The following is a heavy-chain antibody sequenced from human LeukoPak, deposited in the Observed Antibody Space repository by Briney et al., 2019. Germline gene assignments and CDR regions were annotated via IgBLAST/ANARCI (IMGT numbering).Heavy chain of an antibody. CDR3: ARGHGGNVDF. Sequence: GGSLRLSCAASGFTFSDYYMTWIRQAPGKGLEWVSYITSSTSYTNYADSVKGRFTMSRDNAKNSLYLQMNSLRAEDTAVYYCARGHGGNVDFRGQGSLVTVSS. D-gene: IGHD4-23*01. J-gene: IGHJ4*02. CDR2: ITSSTSYT. V-gene: IGHV3-11*05. CDR1: GFTFSDYY.